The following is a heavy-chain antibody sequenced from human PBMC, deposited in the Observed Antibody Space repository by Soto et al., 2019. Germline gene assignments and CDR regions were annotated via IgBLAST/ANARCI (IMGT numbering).Heavy chain of an antibody. J-gene: IGHJ3*02. Sequence: SETLSLTCTVSGGSISRYYWSWIRQRAGKGLEWIGRIYTSGSTHYNPSLKTRVTMSVDTSKNQFSLKLSSVTAADTAVYYCAKVLYYDNSFDIWGQGPMLTVSS. CDR2: IYTSGST. D-gene: IGHD3-22*01. CDR3: AKVLYYDNSFDI. CDR1: GGSISRYY. V-gene: IGHV4-4*07.